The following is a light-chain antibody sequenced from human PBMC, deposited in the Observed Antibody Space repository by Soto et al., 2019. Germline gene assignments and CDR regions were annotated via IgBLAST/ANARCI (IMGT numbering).Light chain of an antibody. CDR2: DAS. J-gene: IGKJ1*01. CDR1: QSISSW. V-gene: IGKV1-5*01. Sequence: DIQMTQSPSTLSASVGDRVTITCRASQSISSWLAWYQQKPGKAHKLLIYDASSLESGVPSRFSGSGSGTEFTRTISILQPDDFATYYCQQYNSYPYTFGQGTKGEIK. CDR3: QQYNSYPYT.